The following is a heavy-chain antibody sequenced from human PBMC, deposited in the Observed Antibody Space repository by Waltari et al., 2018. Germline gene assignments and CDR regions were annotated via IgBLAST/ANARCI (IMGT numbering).Heavy chain of an antibody. CDR1: ISSGYY. D-gene: IGHD2-21*01. V-gene: IGHV4-38-2*01. CDR3: ARHGGYCGGDCFLDY. CDR2: IYHSGST. J-gene: IGHJ4*02. Sequence: ISSGYYWGWIRQPPGKGLEWIGSIYHSGSTYYNPSLKSRVTISVDTSKNQFSLKLSSVTAADTAVYYCARHGGYCGGDCFLDYWGQGTLVTVSS.